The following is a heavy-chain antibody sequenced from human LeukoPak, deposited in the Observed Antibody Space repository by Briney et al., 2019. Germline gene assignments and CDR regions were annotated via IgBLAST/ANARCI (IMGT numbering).Heavy chain of an antibody. Sequence: GGSLRLSCAASGFTFSSYAMHWVRQAPGKGLEWVSLISGDGGSTYYADSVKGRFTISRDNSKNSLYLQMNSLRTEATALYYFAKGIVYSNFWSGFSPPEYYFDYWGQGTLVTVSS. J-gene: IGHJ4*02. CDR1: GFTFSSYA. CDR3: AKGIVYSNFWSGFSPPEYYFDY. D-gene: IGHD3-3*01. CDR2: ISGDGGST. V-gene: IGHV3-43*02.